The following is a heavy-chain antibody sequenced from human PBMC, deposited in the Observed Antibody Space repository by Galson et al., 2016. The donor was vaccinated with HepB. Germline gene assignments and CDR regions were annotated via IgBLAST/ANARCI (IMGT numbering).Heavy chain of an antibody. J-gene: IGHJ4*02. CDR1: GFIFRTYG. D-gene: IGHD3-22*01. CDR2: ISYDGSNQ. Sequence: SLRLSCAASGFIFRTYGMHWVRQAPGKGLEWVAVISYDGSNQYYVDSVKGRFTISRDNSKNTLYLQMNSLRTEDTAVYYLAKGVPYYYDSSGYYCPGDFWGQGTQVTVSS. V-gene: IGHV3-30*18. CDR3: AKGVPYYYDSSGYYCPGDF.